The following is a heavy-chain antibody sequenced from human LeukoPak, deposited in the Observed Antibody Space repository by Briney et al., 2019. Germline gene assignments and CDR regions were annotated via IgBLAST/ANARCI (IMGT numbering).Heavy chain of an antibody. J-gene: IGHJ5*02. CDR1: GYTFAKYL. Sequence: ASVKVSCKTSGYTFAKYLIHWVRQAPGQGLEWVGTINPNGDATNYAPRLQGRLTLTQDTSTSTVYMELRGLTPDDTAVYYCARPLFCAFDNCGYWLDPWGPGTLVTVSS. CDR2: INPNGDAT. V-gene: IGHV1-46*01. D-gene: IGHD1-20*01. CDR3: ARPLFCAFDNCGYWLDP.